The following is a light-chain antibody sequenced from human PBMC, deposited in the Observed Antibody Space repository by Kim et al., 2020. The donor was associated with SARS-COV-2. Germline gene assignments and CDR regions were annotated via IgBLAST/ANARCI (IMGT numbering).Light chain of an antibody. CDR1: QSVSSN. Sequence: DIVMTQSPATLSVSPGERATLSCRASQSVSSNLAWYQQKPGQAPRLLIYGASTRATGIPARFSGSGSGTEFTLTISSLQSEDFAVYYCQQYNNWPYTFGQGTKLEI. V-gene: IGKV3D-15*01. J-gene: IGKJ2*01. CDR3: QQYNNWPYT. CDR2: GAS.